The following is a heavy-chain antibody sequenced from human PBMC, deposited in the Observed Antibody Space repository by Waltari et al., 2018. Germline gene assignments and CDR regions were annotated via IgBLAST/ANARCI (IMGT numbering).Heavy chain of an antibody. CDR1: GLTVSSTH. J-gene: IGHJ4*02. Sequence: DVRLLESGGGLVRPGGSLRLSCAASGLTVSSTHMSWVRQAPGQGLEWVSVIYTAGSTYHADSVLGRFTISRDVSQNTLYLQMNNLRPEDTAVYYCATARDEFTASIFFDHWGQGALVSVSS. CDR2: IYTAGST. V-gene: IGHV3-66*02. D-gene: IGHD3-3*01. CDR3: ATARDEFTASIFFDH.